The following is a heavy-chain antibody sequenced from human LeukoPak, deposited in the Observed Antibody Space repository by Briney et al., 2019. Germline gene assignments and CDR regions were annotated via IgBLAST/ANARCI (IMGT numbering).Heavy chain of an antibody. CDR3: ARSLDPFDY. Sequence: SETLSLTCTVSGGSINSGTFYWGWIRQPPGKGLEWIGSMYYDGSSYYNPSLKSRVTISVDTSKNQFSLKLSSVTAADTAVYYCARSLDPFDYWGQGTLVTVSS. CDR1: GGSINSGTFY. CDR2: MYYDGSS. J-gene: IGHJ4*02. V-gene: IGHV4-39*07.